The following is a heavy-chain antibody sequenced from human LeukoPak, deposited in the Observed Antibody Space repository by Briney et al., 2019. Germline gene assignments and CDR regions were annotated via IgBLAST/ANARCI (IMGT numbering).Heavy chain of an antibody. D-gene: IGHD1-1*01. Sequence: GESLKISCKGSGYSFTSSWIAWVLQMPGKGLDWMGIIYPGDSDTTYSPSFQGQVTISADKSISTAYLQWSSLKASDTAMYYCARQTAGPNHFFDYWGQGTLVTVSS. CDR3: ARQTAGPNHFFDY. J-gene: IGHJ4*02. V-gene: IGHV5-51*01. CDR1: GYSFTSSW. CDR2: IYPGDSDT.